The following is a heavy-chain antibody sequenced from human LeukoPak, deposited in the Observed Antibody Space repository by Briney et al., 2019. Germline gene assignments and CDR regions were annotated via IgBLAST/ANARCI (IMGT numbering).Heavy chain of an antibody. V-gene: IGHV4-34*01. J-gene: IGHJ6*03. D-gene: IGHD3-3*01. CDR3: ARRTTIFVLAYYYYYMDV. CDR2: INHSGST. CDR1: GGSFSGYY. Sequence: SETLSLTCAVYGGSFSGYYWSWLRQPPGKGLEWIGEINHSGSTNYNPSLKSRVTISVDTSKNQFSLKLSSVTAADTAVYYCARRTTIFVLAYYYYYMDVWGKGTTVTVSS.